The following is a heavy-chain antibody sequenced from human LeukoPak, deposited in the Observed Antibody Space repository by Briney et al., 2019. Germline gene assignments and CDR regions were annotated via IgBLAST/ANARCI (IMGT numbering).Heavy chain of an antibody. CDR2: IISIFGTA. CDR3: ARSDDYGDYCLVY. Sequence: SVKVSCKASGGTFSSYAISWVRQAPGQGLEWMGGIISIFGTANYAQKFQGRVTITADESTSTAYMELSSLRSEDTAVYYCARSDDYGDYCLVYWGQGTLVTVSS. J-gene: IGHJ4*02. V-gene: IGHV1-69*13. D-gene: IGHD4-17*01. CDR1: GGTFSSYA.